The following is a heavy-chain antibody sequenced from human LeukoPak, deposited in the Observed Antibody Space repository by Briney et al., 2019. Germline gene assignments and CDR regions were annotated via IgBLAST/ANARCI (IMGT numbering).Heavy chain of an antibody. Sequence: GGSLRLSCAASGFTFSSYWMSWVRQAPGKGLEWVANIKQDGSEKYYVDSVKGRFTISRDNAKNSLYLQMNSLRDEDTAVYYCANLGPPGRDHYLESWGQGTLVTVSS. CDR2: IKQDGSEK. V-gene: IGHV3-7*01. D-gene: IGHD5-24*01. CDR1: GFTFSSYW. J-gene: IGHJ4*02. CDR3: ANLGPPGRDHYLES.